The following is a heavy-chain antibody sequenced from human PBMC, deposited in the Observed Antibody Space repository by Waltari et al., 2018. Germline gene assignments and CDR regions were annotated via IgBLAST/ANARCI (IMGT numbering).Heavy chain of an antibody. CDR2: FDPEDGET. V-gene: IGHV1-24*01. Sequence: QVQLVQSGAEVKKPGASVKVSCKVSGYTLTELSMHWVRQAPGKGLGWMGGFDPEDGETIYAQKFQGRVTMTEDTSTDTAYMELSSLRSEDTAVDYCATPSRVLRFLEWSHKYYFDYWGQGTLVTVSS. CDR1: GYTLTELS. CDR3: ATPSRVLRFLEWSHKYYFDY. J-gene: IGHJ4*02. D-gene: IGHD3-3*01.